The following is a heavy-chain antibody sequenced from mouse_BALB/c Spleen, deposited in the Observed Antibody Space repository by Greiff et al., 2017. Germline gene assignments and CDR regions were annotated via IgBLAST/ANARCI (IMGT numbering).Heavy chain of an antibody. D-gene: IGHD2-10*02. J-gene: IGHJ3*01. V-gene: IGHV1S81*02. CDR3: TPYGNYAWFAD. Sequence: VQLQQPGAELVKPGASVKLSCKASGYTFTSYLMQWVKQRPGQGLEWIGEINPSNGRTNYNEKFKSKATLTVDKSSSTAYMQLSSLTSEDSAVYCCTPYGNYAWFADWGQGTLVTVSA. CDR2: INPSNGRT. CDR1: GYTFTSYL.